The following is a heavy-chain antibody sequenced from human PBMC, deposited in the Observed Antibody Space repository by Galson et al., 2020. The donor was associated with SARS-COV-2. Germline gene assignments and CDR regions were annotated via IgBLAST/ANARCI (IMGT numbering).Heavy chain of an antibody. J-gene: IGHJ4*02. Sequence: GGSLRLSCEASGFTFRNYGMHWVRQTPAKGLEWLAVIWYDGSKEVYADAVRGRFTIARDNSRNTLYLQMDSLEVEDTALYYCARDLGGGPGGYWGQGTLVSVSS. V-gene: IGHV3-33*01. CDR2: IWYDGSKE. CDR3: ARDLGGGPGGY. D-gene: IGHD3-16*01. CDR1: GFTFRNYG.